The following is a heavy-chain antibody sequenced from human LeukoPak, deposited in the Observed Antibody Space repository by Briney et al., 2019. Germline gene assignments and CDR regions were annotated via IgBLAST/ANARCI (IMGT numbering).Heavy chain of an antibody. V-gene: IGHV4-38-2*01. Sequence: PSETLSLTCAVSGYSISSGYYWGWIRQPPGKGLEWIGSIYHSGSTYYNPSLKSRVTISVDTSKNQFSLKLSSVTAADTAGYYCARHSGEEMATTDFDYWGQGTLVTVSS. J-gene: IGHJ4*02. CDR3: ARHSGEEMATTDFDY. CDR1: GYSISSGYY. D-gene: IGHD5-24*01. CDR2: IYHSGST.